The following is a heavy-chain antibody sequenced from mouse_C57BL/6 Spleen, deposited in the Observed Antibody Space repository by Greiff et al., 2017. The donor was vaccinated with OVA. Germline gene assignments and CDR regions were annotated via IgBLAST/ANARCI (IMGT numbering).Heavy chain of an antibody. J-gene: IGHJ3*01. CDR1: GFNIKDYY. CDR2: IDPEDGDT. D-gene: IGHD2-2*01. Sequence: VHVKQSGAELVRPGASVKLSCTASGFNIKDYYMHWVKQRPEQGLEWIGRIDPEDGDTEYAPKFQGKATMTADTSSNTAYLQLSSLTSEDTAVYYCTSMVTTPWFAYWGQGTLVTVSA. V-gene: IGHV14-1*01. CDR3: TSMVTTPWFAY.